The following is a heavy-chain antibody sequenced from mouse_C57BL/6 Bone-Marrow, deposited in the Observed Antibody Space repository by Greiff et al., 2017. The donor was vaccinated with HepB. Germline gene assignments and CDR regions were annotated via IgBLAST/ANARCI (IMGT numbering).Heavy chain of an antibody. CDR3: ARGGPAWFAY. Sequence: VQLQQPGAELVRPGSSVKLSCKASGYTFTSYWMHWAKQRPIQGLEWIGNIDPSDSETHYNQKFKDKATLTVDKSSSTAYMQLSSLTSEDSAVYYCARGGPAWFAYWGQGTLVTVSA. V-gene: IGHV1-52*01. J-gene: IGHJ3*01. CDR1: GYTFTSYW. CDR2: IDPSDSET.